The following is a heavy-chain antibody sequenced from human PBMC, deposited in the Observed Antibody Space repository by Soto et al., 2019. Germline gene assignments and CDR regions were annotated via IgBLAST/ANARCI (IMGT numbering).Heavy chain of an antibody. D-gene: IGHD4-17*01. V-gene: IGHV3-33*01. CDR3: ARDDDYGDNGLDY. CDR2: ILNDGSRQ. Sequence: QVQLVESGVGVVHPGSSLRLFCESSGFTFSHYGMHWVRQAPGKGLEWVAVILNDGSRQHYADSVKGRLTISRDNSKNTLYLDMNSMRVEDTAMYYCARDDDYGDNGLDYWGQVTLVTVSS. J-gene: IGHJ4*02. CDR1: GFTFSHYG.